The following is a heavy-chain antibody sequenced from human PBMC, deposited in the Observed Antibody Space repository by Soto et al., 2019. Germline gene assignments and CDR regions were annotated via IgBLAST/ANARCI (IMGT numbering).Heavy chain of an antibody. J-gene: IGHJ4*02. V-gene: IGHV3-23*01. D-gene: IGHD4-17*01. Sequence: EVQLLESGGGLVQPGGSLRLSCAASGFTFSSYAMSWVRQAPGKGLEWVSAISGSGGSTYYADSVKGRFTISRDNSKNTLDLQMNNLRAEDTAVYYFATLAGYGGNPRLYWGQGTLVTVSS. CDR3: ATLAGYGGNPRLY. CDR1: GFTFSSYA. CDR2: ISGSGGST.